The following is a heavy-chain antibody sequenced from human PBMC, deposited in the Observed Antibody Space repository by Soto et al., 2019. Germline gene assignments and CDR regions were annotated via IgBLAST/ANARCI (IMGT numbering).Heavy chain of an antibody. V-gene: IGHV1-2*02. J-gene: IGHJ4*02. Sequence: ASVKVSCKASGYTFTNYYMHWVRQAPGQGLEWMGWINPNSGGTKYAQKFQGRVTMTRDTSISTAYMDLSRLRSDDSAVYYCARQLAYCGGDCYTEPIDYWGQGTLVTVPS. CDR1: GYTFTNYY. CDR3: ARQLAYCGGDCYTEPIDY. CDR2: INPNSGGT. D-gene: IGHD2-21*02.